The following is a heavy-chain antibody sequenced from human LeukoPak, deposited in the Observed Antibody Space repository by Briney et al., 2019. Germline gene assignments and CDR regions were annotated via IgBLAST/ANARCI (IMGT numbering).Heavy chain of an antibody. J-gene: IGHJ4*02. V-gene: IGHV3-74*01. CDR2: INSDGSST. CDR3: ARGPSGWGSLDS. CDR1: GFTFSSYW. Sequence: GGSLRLSCAASGFTFSSYWMHWVRQAPGKGLVWVSRINSDGSSTNYTDSVKGRFTISRDNAKNTLYLQVKSLRAEDTAVYYCARGPSGWGSLDSWGQGTLVTVSS. D-gene: IGHD7-27*01.